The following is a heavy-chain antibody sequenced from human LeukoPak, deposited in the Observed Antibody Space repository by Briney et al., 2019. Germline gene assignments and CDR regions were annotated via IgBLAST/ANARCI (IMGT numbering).Heavy chain of an antibody. V-gene: IGHV3-33*06. D-gene: IGHD3-10*01. J-gene: IGHJ3*02. CDR3: AKGTKDYGSGSYYREDHDGFDI. CDR2: IWYDGSNK. CDR1: GFTSSSYG. Sequence: GRSLRLSCAASGFTSSSYGMDWVRQAPGKGLEWVAVIWYDGSNKHYADSVKGRFTISRDNSKNTLYLQMNSLRAEDTAVYYCAKGTKDYGSGSYYREDHDGFDIWGQGTMVTVSS.